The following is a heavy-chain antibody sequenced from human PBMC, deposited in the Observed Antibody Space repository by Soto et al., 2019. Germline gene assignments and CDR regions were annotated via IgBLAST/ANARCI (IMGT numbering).Heavy chain of an antibody. CDR1: GYSFTSYW. D-gene: IGHD2-15*01. CDR3: ARYCSGGSCSYDDAFDI. J-gene: IGHJ3*02. V-gene: IGHV5-51*01. Sequence: HGESLKISCKGSGYSFTSYWIGWVRQMPGKGLEWMGIIYPGDSDTRYSPSFQGQVTISADKSISTAYLQWSSLKASDTAMYYCARYCSGGSCSYDDAFDIWGQGTMVTVSS. CDR2: IYPGDSDT.